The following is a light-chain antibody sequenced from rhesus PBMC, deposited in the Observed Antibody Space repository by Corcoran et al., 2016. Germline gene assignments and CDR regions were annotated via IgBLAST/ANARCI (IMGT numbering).Light chain of an antibody. CDR3: QQYYSTPWT. V-gene: IGKV1S17*01. Sequence: DILMTQSPSSLSASVGDRVTITCRASQGITNDLAWYQQKPGETSKLLIYEASSLESGIPSRFSGSGSGTDFTLTISSLQPEDFATYYCQQYYSTPWTFGQGTKVEIK. J-gene: IGKJ1*01. CDR1: QGITND. CDR2: EAS.